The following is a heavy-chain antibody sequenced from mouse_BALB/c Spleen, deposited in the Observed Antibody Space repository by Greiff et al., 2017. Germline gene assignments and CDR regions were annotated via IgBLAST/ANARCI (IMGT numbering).Heavy chain of an antibody. V-gene: IGHV5-6-5*01. J-gene: IGHJ3*01. CDR1: GFTFSSYA. CDR3: ARLHYYGSSYRGFAY. D-gene: IGHD1-1*01. Sequence: DVHLVESGGGLVKPGGSLKLSCAASGFTFSSYAMSWVRQTPEKRLEWVASISSGGSTYYPDSVKGRFTISRDNARNILYLQMSSLRSEDTAMYYCARLHYYGSSYRGFAYWGQGTLVTVSA. CDR2: ISSGGST.